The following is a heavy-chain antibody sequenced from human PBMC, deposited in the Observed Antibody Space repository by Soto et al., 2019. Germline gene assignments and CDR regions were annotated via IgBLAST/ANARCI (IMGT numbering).Heavy chain of an antibody. CDR2: ISSSSSTI. Sequence: GWPLRLSCTSSGFTFSSYSMNLVLKAPGKGLEWVSYISSSSSTIYYADSVKGRFTISRDNAKNSLYLQMNSLRAEDTAVYYCAREADILNWFEPWGQGTLVTVSS. V-gene: IGHV3-48*01. CDR3: AREADILNWFEP. CDR1: GFTFSSYS. J-gene: IGHJ5*02. D-gene: IGHD3-9*01.